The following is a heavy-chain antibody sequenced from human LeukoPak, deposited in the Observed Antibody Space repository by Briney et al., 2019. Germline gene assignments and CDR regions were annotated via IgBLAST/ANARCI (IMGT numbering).Heavy chain of an antibody. CDR1: GYTFTNYA. CDR3: ARDPGGSYYYYYMDV. D-gene: IGHD1-26*01. Sequence: GASVKVSCKASGYTFTNYAMHWVRQAPGQRLEWMGWINAGNGNTKYSQEFQGRVTINRDTSASTAYMELSSLRSEDMAVYYCARDPGGSYYYYYMDVWGKGTTVTVSS. CDR2: INAGNGNT. V-gene: IGHV1-3*03. J-gene: IGHJ6*03.